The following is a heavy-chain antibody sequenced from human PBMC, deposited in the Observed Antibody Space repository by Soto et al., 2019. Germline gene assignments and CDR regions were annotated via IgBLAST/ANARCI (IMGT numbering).Heavy chain of an antibody. D-gene: IGHD5-18*01. J-gene: IGHJ4*02. CDR3: AKDISAMVTPSGLGY. CDR2: ISWDGGST. V-gene: IGHV3-43*01. CDR1: GFTFDDYT. Sequence: GGSLRLSCAASGFTFDDYTMHWVRQAPGKGLEWVSLISWDGGSTYYADSVKGRFTISRDNSKNSLYLQMNSLRTEDTALYYCAKDISAMVTPSGLGYWGPGTLVTVSS.